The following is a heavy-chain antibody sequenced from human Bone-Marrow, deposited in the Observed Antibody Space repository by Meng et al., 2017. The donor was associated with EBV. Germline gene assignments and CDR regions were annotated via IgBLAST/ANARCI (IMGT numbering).Heavy chain of an antibody. CDR1: GGTFSSYA. Sequence: QVQLVQSGAEVKXPXPSVNASCKASGGTFSSYAISWVRQAPGQGLEWMGGIIPIFGTANYAQKFQGRVTITADESTSTAYMELSSLRSDDTAVYYCASESGRGYTPDYWGRGTLVTVSS. J-gene: IGHJ4*02. CDR2: IIPIFGTA. D-gene: IGHD3-10*01. CDR3: ASESGRGYTPDY. V-gene: IGHV1-69*01.